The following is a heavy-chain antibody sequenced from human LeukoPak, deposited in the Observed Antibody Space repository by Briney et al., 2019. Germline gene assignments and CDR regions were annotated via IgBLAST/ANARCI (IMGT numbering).Heavy chain of an antibody. CDR1: GFTFNNYA. V-gene: IGHV3-21*01. J-gene: IGHJ4*02. D-gene: IGHD2-2*01. Sequence: GGSLRLSCAASGFTFNNYAMGWVRQPPGKGLEWVSAISGDSRYIYYADSVRGRFTISRDNAENSLYLQMNSLRVEDTAVYYCARAPTVLVGYCSSSSCQADYWGQGTLVTVSS. CDR2: ISGDSRYI. CDR3: ARAPTVLVGYCSSSSCQADY.